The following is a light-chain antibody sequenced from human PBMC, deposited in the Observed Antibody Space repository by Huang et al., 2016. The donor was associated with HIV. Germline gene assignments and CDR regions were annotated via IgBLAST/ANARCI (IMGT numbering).Light chain of an antibody. Sequence: EIVMTQTPATLSASPGERATLSCRASQSVRFTLAGYQQKPGQAPRLLMYGASARATGIPARFSGSGSGTDVPLTISSLQSEDFALYYCQQYDNWPSTFGQGTKLEIK. CDR3: QQYDNWPST. CDR1: QSVRFT. V-gene: IGKV3-15*01. J-gene: IGKJ2*01. CDR2: GAS.